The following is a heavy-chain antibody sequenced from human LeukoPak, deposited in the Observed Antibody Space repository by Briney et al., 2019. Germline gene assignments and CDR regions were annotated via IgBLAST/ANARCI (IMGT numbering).Heavy chain of an antibody. V-gene: IGHV3-30*04. CDR2: ISYDGSNK. CDR3: ARSRDSYGSDFDY. D-gene: IGHD5-18*01. Sequence: PGGSLRLSRAASGFTFSSYAMHWVRQPPSKGLEWVALISYDGSNKYYADSVKGRFTISRDNSKNTLYLQMNSLRAEDTAVYYCARSRDSYGSDFDYWGQGTLVTVSS. J-gene: IGHJ4*02. CDR1: GFTFSSYA.